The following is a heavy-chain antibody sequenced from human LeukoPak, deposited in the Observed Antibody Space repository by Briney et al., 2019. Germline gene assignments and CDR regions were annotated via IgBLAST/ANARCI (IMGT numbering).Heavy chain of an antibody. CDR1: GYTFTSYD. Sequence: GPVKVSCKASGYTFTSYDINWVRQATGQGLEWMGWMNPNSGNTGYAQKFQGRVTMTRNTSISTAYMELSSLRSEDTAVYYCARAPSGYYYDDYWGQGTLVTVSS. CDR2: MNPNSGNT. D-gene: IGHD3-3*01. J-gene: IGHJ4*02. CDR3: ARAPSGYYYDDY. V-gene: IGHV1-8*02.